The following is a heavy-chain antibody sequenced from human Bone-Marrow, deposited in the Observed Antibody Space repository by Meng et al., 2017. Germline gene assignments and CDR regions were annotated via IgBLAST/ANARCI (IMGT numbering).Heavy chain of an antibody. D-gene: IGHD3-3*01. V-gene: IGHV3-30*01. J-gene: IGHJ4*02. CDR1: GFTFSSYA. CDR2: ISYDGSNK. CDR3: ARIRGDHYDFWSGYYGLDY. Sequence: GESLKISCSASGFTFSSYAMHWVRQAPGKGLEWVAVISYDGSNKYYADSVKGRFTISRDNSKNTLYLQMNSLRAEDTAVYYCARIRGDHYDFWSGYYGLDYWGQGTLVTVSS.